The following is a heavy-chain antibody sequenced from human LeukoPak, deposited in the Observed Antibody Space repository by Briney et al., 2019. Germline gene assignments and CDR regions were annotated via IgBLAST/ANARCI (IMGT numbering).Heavy chain of an antibody. CDR2: ISYDGSNK. V-gene: IGHV3-30*18. CDR3: AKEERFLKWLPIAHRAFDY. J-gene: IGHJ4*02. CDR1: GFTFSSYG. Sequence: GGSLRLSCAASGFTFSSYGMHWVRQAPGKGLEWVAVISYDGSNKYYADSVKGRFTISRDNSKNTLYLQMNSLRAEDTAVYYCAKEERFLKWLPIAHRAFDYWGQGTLVTVSS. D-gene: IGHD3-3*01.